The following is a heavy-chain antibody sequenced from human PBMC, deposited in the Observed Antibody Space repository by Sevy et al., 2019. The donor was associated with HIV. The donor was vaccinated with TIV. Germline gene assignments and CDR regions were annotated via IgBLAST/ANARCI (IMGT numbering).Heavy chain of an antibody. J-gene: IGHJ6*02. Sequence: ASVKVSCKASGGTFSSYGISWVRQAPGQGLEWMGGIIPILGTVNYAQKFQGRVTITADESTKTAYMELSRLTSDDTAVYYCAREESGDSSAYYYFYYGMDAWGQGTTVTVSS. CDR2: IIPILGTV. V-gene: IGHV1-69*13. CDR1: GGTFSSYG. CDR3: AREESGDSSAYYYFYYGMDA. D-gene: IGHD3-22*01.